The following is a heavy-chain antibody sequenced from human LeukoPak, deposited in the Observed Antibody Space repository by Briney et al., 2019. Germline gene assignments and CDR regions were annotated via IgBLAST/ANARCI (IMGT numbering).Heavy chain of an antibody. CDR3: ARGQRSYYYYGMDV. J-gene: IGHJ6*02. V-gene: IGHV4-34*01. CDR2: INHSGST. CDR1: GGSFSGYY. Sequence: SETLSLTCAVYGGSFSGYYWSWIRQPPGKGLEWIGEINHSGSTNYNPSLKSRVTISVDTSKNQFSLKLSSVAAADTAVYYCARGQRSYYYYGMDVWGQGTTVTVSS.